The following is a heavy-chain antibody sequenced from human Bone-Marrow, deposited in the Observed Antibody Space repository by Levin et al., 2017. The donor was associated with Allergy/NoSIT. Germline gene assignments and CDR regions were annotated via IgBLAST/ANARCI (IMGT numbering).Heavy chain of an antibody. Sequence: GGSLRLSCVASGFTFRTYGMTWVRQAPGKGLEWVSAISGGGGDTYYIDAVQGRFTISRDNSKNILYLQMNSLRAEDTAVYYCAKGEESYYYDTSGSPYGLDVWGQGTTVTVSS. V-gene: IGHV3-23*01. CDR2: ISGGGGDT. CDR3: AKGEESYYYDTSGSPYGLDV. J-gene: IGHJ6*02. CDR1: GFTFRTYG. D-gene: IGHD3-22*01.